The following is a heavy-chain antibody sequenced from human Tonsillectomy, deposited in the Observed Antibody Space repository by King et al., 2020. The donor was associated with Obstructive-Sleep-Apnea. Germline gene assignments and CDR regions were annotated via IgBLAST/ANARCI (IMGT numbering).Heavy chain of an antibody. Sequence: VQLVESGGGVVQPGRSLRLSCAASGFTFSSYGMHWVLQAPGKGLGWVAVISYDGSNKYYADSGKGRFTISRDNSKNTLYLQMNSLRAEETAAYYCAKDGPGQQRLAVADPPGTPLRYYYGMDVWGQGTTVTVSS. V-gene: IGHV3-30*18. CDR3: AKDGPGQQRLAVADPPGTPLRYYYGMDV. CDR2: ISYDGSNK. J-gene: IGHJ6*02. D-gene: IGHD6-19*01. CDR1: GFTFSSYG.